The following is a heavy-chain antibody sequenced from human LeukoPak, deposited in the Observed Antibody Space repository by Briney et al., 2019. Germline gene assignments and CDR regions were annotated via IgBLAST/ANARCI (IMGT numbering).Heavy chain of an antibody. CDR3: ARDLKPTLITMVRGVIGY. D-gene: IGHD3-10*01. CDR1: GYTFTGYY. CDR2: INPNSGGT. Sequence: ASVKVPCKASGYTFTGYYMHWVRQAPGQGLEWMGWINPNSGGTNYAQKFQGRVTMTRDTSISTAYMELSRLRSDDTAVYYCARDLKPTLITMVRGVIGYWGQGTLVTVSS. J-gene: IGHJ4*02. V-gene: IGHV1-2*02.